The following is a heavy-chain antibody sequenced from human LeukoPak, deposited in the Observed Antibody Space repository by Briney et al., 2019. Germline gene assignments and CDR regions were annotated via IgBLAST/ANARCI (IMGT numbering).Heavy chain of an antibody. CDR2: INQDGSET. J-gene: IGHJ4*02. CDR3: ARDKIVGATLFDY. CDR1: GFTFSNAW. V-gene: IGHV3-7*01. Sequence: GGSLRLSCAASGFTFSNAWMTWVRQAPGKGLEWVANINQDGSETFYVDSVKGRFTISRDNAKNSLYLQMNSLRAEDTAMYYCARDKIVGATLFDYWGQGTLVTVSS. D-gene: IGHD1-26*01.